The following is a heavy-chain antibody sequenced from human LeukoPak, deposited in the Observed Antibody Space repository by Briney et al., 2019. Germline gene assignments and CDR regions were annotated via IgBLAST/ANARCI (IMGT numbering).Heavy chain of an antibody. J-gene: IGHJ4*02. CDR2: IYHSGST. D-gene: IGHD3-3*01. CDR3: ARSPITIFGVGSLGYFDY. Sequence: SETLSLTCTVSGGSISSGGYYWSWIRQPPGKGLEWIGYIYHSGSTNYNPSLKSRVTISVDTSKNQFSLKLSSVTAADTAVYYCARSPITIFGVGSLGYFDYWGQGTLVTVSS. CDR1: GGSISSGGYY. V-gene: IGHV4-30-2*01.